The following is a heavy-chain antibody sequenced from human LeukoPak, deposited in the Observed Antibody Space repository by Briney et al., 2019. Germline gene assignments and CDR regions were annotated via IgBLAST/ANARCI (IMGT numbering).Heavy chain of an antibody. Sequence: GASVKVSCKASGYTFTSYAMNWVRQAPGQGLEWMGWINTNTGNPTYAQGFTGRFVFSLGTSVSTAYLQISSLKAEDTAVYYCARGYGYDYVWGSYRYYFDYWGQGTLVTVSS. CDR1: GYTFTSYA. V-gene: IGHV7-4-1*02. CDR3: ARGYGYDYVWGSYRYYFDY. J-gene: IGHJ4*02. D-gene: IGHD3-16*02. CDR2: INTNTGNP.